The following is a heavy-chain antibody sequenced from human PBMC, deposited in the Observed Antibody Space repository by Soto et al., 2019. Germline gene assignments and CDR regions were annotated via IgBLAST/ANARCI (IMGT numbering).Heavy chain of an antibody. CDR1: GFTFSNYW. CDR3: ARGSSVYDSSGYAFDF. Sequence: EVQLVESGGGLVQPGGSPRLSCAASGFTFSNYWMSWVRQAPGKGLEWVANIKQDGSHKFYVDSVKGRFTMSRDNAENSLYLQMSSLRAEDTAVYYCARGSSVYDSSGYAFDFRGQGSLVTVSS. J-gene: IGHJ4*02. D-gene: IGHD3-22*01. V-gene: IGHV3-7*01. CDR2: IKQDGSHK.